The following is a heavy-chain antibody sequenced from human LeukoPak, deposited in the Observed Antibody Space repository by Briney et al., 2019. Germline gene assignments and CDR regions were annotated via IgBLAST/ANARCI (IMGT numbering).Heavy chain of an antibody. D-gene: IGHD4-17*01. V-gene: IGHV3-30*18. CDR1: GFTFSSYG. CDR3: AKPDTVTTYIYYYYYGMDV. J-gene: IGHJ6*02. CDR2: ISYDGSNK. Sequence: GGSLRLSCAASGFTFSSYGMHWVRQAPGKGLEWVAVISYDGSNKYYADSVKGRFTISRDNSKNTLYLQVNSLRAEDTAVYYCAKPDTVTTYIYYYYYGMDVWGQGTTVTVSS.